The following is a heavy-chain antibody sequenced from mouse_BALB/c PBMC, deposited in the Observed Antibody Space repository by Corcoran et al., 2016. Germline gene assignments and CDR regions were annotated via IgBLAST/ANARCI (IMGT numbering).Heavy chain of an antibody. CDR2: INPYNDGT. CDR1: GHTFTSYV. Sequence: EVQLQQSGPELVTPGASVKLSCKASGHTFTSYVMHWVKQKPGQGLEWIGYINPYNDGTKYNEKFKGKATLTSDKSSSTAYMELSSLTSADSAVYYCARDADCYVYYYAMDYWGQGTSVTVSS. CDR3: ARDADCYVYYYAMDY. D-gene: IGHD2-3*01. J-gene: IGHJ4*01. V-gene: IGHV1S136*01.